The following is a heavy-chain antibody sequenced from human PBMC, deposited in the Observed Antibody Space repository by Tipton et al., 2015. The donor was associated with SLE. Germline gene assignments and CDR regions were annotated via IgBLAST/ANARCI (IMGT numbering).Heavy chain of an antibody. Sequence: RSLRLSCAASGFTFSSYGMHWVRQAPGKGLEWVAVIWYDGSNKYYADSVKGRFTISRDNSKNTLYLQMNSLRAEDTAVYYCARGGASSIWFDPWGQGILVTVSS. D-gene: IGHD6-6*01. J-gene: IGHJ5*02. CDR1: GFTFSSYG. CDR3: ARGGASSIWFDP. V-gene: IGHV3-33*01. CDR2: IWYDGSNK.